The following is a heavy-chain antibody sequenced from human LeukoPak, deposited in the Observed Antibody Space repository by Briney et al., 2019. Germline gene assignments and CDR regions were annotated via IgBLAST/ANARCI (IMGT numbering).Heavy chain of an antibody. CDR1: GFTFSSYG. CDR2: IWYDGSNK. V-gene: IGHV3-33*01. D-gene: IGHD3-22*01. J-gene: IGHJ6*02. Sequence: PGGSLRLSCAASGFTFSSYGMHWVRQAPGKGLEWVAVIWYDGSNKYYADSVKGRFTISRDNSKNTLYLQMNSLRAEDTAVYYCARSGGSGYLWVHYYYHGMDVWGQGTTVTVSS. CDR3: ARSGGSGYLWVHYYYHGMDV.